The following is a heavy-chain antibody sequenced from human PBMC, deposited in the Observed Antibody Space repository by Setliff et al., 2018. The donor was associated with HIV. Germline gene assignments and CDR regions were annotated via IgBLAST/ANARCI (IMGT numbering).Heavy chain of an antibody. CDR1: GYTFTSYG. D-gene: IGHD6-19*01. V-gene: IGHV1-18*01. J-gene: IGHJ6*03. Sequence: ASVKVSCKASGYTFTSYGISWVRQAPGQGLEWMGWISAYNGNTNYAQKLRGRVTMTTDTSTSTAYMELRSLRSDDTALYYCARVRNHLAVSPWYSYMDVWGKGTTVTVSS. CDR3: ARVRNHLAVSPWYSYMDV. CDR2: ISAYNGNT.